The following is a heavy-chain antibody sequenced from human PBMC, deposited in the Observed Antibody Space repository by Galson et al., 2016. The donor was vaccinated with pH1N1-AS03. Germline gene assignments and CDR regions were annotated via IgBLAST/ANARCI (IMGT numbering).Heavy chain of an antibody. V-gene: IGHV5-10-1*01. J-gene: IGHJ4*02. CDR3: ARGYSGFGFVY. CDR1: GYSFTNYW. CDR2: FDPSDSHT. D-gene: IGHD5-12*01. Sequence: QSGAEVQKPGESLRISCKGSGYSFTNYWVNWVRQMPGKGLEWMGRFDPSDSHTSYSPSFQGHVTFSADKSINTAYLQWSSLKSSDTAIYYCARGYSGFGFVYWGQGTLVTVSS.